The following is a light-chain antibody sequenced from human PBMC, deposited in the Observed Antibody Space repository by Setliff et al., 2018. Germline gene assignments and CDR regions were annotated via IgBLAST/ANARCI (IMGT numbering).Light chain of an antibody. CDR2: EVS. CDR3: SSYGGDNNFV. CDR1: NSDVGGYSY. V-gene: IGLV2-8*01. J-gene: IGLJ1*01. Sequence: QSALTQPPSASGSPGQSVTISCTGTNSDVGGYSYVSWYQQRPGKAPKLLIYEVSKRPSGVPDRFSGSKSGNTASLTVSGLQAEDEADYYCSSYGGDNNFVFGTGTKV.